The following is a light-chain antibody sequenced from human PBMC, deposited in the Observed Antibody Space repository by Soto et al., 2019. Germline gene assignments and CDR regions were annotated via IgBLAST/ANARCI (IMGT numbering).Light chain of an antibody. CDR2: DGS. CDR1: QSVSSY. Sequence: EIVLTQSPATLSLSPGERATLSCRASQSVSSYLAWYQQKPGQAPRLLIYDGSNRATGIPARFSGSGSGTDFTLTISSLEPEVFAVYYCQQRSNWPPFTFGPGTKVDIK. V-gene: IGKV3-11*01. CDR3: QQRSNWPPFT. J-gene: IGKJ3*01.